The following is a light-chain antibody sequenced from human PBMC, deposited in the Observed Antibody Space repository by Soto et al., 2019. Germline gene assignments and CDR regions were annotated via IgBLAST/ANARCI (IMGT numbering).Light chain of an antibody. CDR2: GAS. V-gene: IGKV3-20*01. CDR1: QSVYSDF. CDR3: HQYGSSPTT. Sequence: EIVLTQSPGTLSLSPGARAPLSCRASQSVYSDFLAWYQQKSGQAPRLLIYGASSRATGIPDRFSGSGSGTDFSLTISRLEPEDFAVYYCHQYGSSPTTLGQGTKVDIK. J-gene: IGKJ1*01.